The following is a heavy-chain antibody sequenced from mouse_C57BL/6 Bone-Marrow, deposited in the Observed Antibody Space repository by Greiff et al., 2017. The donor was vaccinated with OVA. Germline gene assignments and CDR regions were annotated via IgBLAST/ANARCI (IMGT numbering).Heavy chain of an antibody. V-gene: IGHV1-42*01. Sequence: VQLQQSGPELVKPGASVKISCKASGYSFTGYYMNWVKQSPEKSLEWIGEINPSTGGTTYNQKFKAKATLTVDKSSSTAYMQLKSLTSEDSAVYYCARGSSRPYYFDYWGQGTTLTVSS. CDR2: INPSTGGT. CDR1: GYSFTGYY. D-gene: IGHD1-1*01. J-gene: IGHJ2*01. CDR3: ARGSSRPYYFDY.